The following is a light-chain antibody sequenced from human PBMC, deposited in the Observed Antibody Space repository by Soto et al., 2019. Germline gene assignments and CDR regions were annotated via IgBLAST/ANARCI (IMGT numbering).Light chain of an antibody. V-gene: IGKV3-15*01. J-gene: IGKJ2*01. CDR1: QSISSH. CDR2: DAS. CDR3: QQYNSWPYT. Sequence: EIEMTQSPATLSVSPGERATLSCRASQSISSHLTWYQKKPGQAPRLLMHDASARATGIPARFSGSGSGTEFTLTISSLQSEDFAVYYCQQYNSWPYTFGQGTTLEIK.